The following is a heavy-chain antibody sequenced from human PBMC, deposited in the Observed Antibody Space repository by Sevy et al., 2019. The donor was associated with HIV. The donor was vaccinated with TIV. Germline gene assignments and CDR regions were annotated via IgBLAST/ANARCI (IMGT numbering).Heavy chain of an antibody. CDR3: ATPLPAQLYYYYGMDV. V-gene: IGHV3-30*03. J-gene: IGHJ6*02. CDR2: ISYDGSDK. CDR1: GFTFSSYG. D-gene: IGHD2-2*01. Sequence: GGSLRLSCAASGFTFSSYGMHWVRQAPGKGLEWVAVISYDGSDKFYADSVKGRFTISRDNSKNMVYLQMNSLGPEDAAVYYCATPLPAQLYYYYGMDVWGQGTTVTVSS.